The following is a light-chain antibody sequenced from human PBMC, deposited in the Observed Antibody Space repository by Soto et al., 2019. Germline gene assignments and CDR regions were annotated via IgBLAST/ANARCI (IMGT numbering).Light chain of an antibody. V-gene: IGKV3-15*01. CDR3: QQYSNWPRT. J-gene: IGKJ1*01. Sequence: EIVMTQSPATLSVSPGERATLSCRASQTVGSKLAWYQQKPGQVPRLLISGTSTRATGVPARFSGSGSGTEFTLTISSLQSEDFAVYYCQQYSNWPRTFGQGTKVEIK. CDR1: QTVGSK. CDR2: GTS.